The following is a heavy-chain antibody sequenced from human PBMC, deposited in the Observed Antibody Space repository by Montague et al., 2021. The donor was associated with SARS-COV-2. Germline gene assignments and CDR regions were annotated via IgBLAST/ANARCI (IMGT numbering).Heavy chain of an antibody. CDR2: INHSGST. CDR3: ARGRRILLWFGELLPGGDYYGMDV. D-gene: IGHD3-10*01. V-gene: IGHV4-34*01. CDR1: GGSFSGYY. J-gene: IGHJ6*02. Sequence: SETLSLTCAVYGGSFSGYYWSWIRQPPGKGLEWMGEINHSGSTNYNPSLKSRVTISVDTSKNQFSLKLSSVTAADTAVYYCARGRRILLWFGELLPGGDYYGMDVWGQGTTVTVSS.